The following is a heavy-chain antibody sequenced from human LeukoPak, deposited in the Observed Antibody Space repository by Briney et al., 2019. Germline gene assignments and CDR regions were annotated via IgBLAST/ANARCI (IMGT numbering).Heavy chain of an antibody. CDR2: IYTGANT. V-gene: IGHV4-4*09. CDR1: VGSIRGHY. J-gene: IGHJ3*02. D-gene: IGHD3-16*01. CDR3: ASWGDAFDI. Sequence: PSETLSLTCTVSVGSIRGHYWNWIRQPPGNGLEWIGYIYTGANTNYNPSLKSRVPISVYTSKIQFSLRLSSVTATDTVMYYCASWGDAFDIWGQGTMVTVSS.